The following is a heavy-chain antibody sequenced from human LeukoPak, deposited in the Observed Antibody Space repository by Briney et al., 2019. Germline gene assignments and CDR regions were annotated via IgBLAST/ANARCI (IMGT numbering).Heavy chain of an antibody. V-gene: IGHV5-51*01. J-gene: IGHJ3*02. CDR2: IYPGDSDT. Sequence: GESLKISCKGSGYSFTSYWIGWVRQMPGKGLEWMGIIYPGDSDTRYSPSFQGQVTISADKSISTAYLQWSSLKASDTAMYYCARHAIHFGWLPTEDAFDIWGQGTMVTVSS. CDR1: GYSFTSYW. D-gene: IGHD3-9*01. CDR3: ARHAIHFGWLPTEDAFDI.